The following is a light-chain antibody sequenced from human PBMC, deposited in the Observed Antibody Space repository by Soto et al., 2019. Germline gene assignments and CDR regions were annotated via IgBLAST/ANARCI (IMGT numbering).Light chain of an antibody. CDR3: QQYDSWPPT. V-gene: IGKV3-15*01. Sequence: EIVMTQSPATVSVSPGERATLSCRASQSMRTKLDWYQQRPGQAPTLLIDGASTRATGVPATFRGSGSGTEFTLTINGLPSEDFALYWCQQYDSWPPTFGGGTQVEIK. CDR1: QSMRTK. CDR2: GAS. J-gene: IGKJ4*01.